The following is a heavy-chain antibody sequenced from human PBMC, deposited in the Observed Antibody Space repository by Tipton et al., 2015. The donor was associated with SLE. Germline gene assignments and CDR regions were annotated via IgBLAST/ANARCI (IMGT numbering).Heavy chain of an antibody. D-gene: IGHD6-13*01. Sequence: TLSLTCTVSGGSINNYYWGWIRQPPGKGLEWIGNINYSGTTYYSPSLKTRVTISVDTSKIQFSLRLTSVTAADTAVYYCASGGLTGVPGIAATVSQNYFDSWGQGTLVTVSS. CDR2: INYSGTT. V-gene: IGHV4-59*04. CDR3: ASGGLTGVPGIAATVSQNYFDS. CDR1: GGSINNYY. J-gene: IGHJ4*02.